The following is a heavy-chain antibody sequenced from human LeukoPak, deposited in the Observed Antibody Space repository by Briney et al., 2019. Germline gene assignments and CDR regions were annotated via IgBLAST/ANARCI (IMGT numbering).Heavy chain of an antibody. CDR1: GYTFTSYY. Sequence: ASVNVSCKASGYTFTSYYMHWVRQAPGQGLEWMGIINPSGGNTSYAQKFQGRVTMTRDTSTSTVYMELSSLRSEDTAVYYCARVINDSSGYYPFGYWGQGTLVTVSS. V-gene: IGHV1-46*01. D-gene: IGHD3-22*01. CDR2: INPSGGNT. CDR3: ARVINDSSGYYPFGY. J-gene: IGHJ4*02.